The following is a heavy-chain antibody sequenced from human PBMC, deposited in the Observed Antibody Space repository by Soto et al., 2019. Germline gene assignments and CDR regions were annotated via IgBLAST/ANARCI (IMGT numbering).Heavy chain of an antibody. CDR1: GYSFTRYW. CDR2: IYPDDSDT. V-gene: IGHV5-51*01. J-gene: IGHJ4*02. Sequence: PXESLKISCQASGYSFTRYWIGWVRQMPGKGLEWMGLIYPDDSDTRYSPSFQGQVTISADKSINTVYLQWSSLKPSDTAIYFCARQDIVKNTVRGVYFDIGGQGALVAVSS. D-gene: IGHD2-15*01. CDR3: ARQDIVKNTVRGVYFDI.